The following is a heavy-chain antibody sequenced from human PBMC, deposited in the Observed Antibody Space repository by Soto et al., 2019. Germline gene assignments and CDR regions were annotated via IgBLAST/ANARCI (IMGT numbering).Heavy chain of an antibody. D-gene: IGHD2-21*02. J-gene: IGHJ6*02. CDR3: AVGIVVVTAINPDGGYYYYGMDV. CDR2: IIPIFGTA. V-gene: IGHV1-69*06. CDR1: GGTFSSYA. Sequence: ASVKVSCKASGGTFSSYAISWVRQAPGQGLEWMGGIIPIFGTANYAQKFQGRVTITADKSTSTAYMELSSLRSEDTAVYYCAVGIVVVTAINPDGGYYYYGMDVWGQGTTVTVSS.